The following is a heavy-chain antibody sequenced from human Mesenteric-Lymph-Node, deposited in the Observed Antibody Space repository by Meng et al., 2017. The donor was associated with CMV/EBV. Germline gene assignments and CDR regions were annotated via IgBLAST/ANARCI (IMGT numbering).Heavy chain of an antibody. V-gene: IGHV3-30*02. CDR2: IRFDGSNQ. CDR3: ARFLSSTFYFIDC. Sequence: GGSLRLSCAASGFTFSNYGMHWVRQAPGKGLEWVAFIRFDGSNQYYADSVKGRFTISRDNSKNTLYLQMNSLRAEDTAVYYCARFLSSTFYFIDCWGQGTLVTVSS. D-gene: IGHD6-13*01. CDR1: GFTFSNYG. J-gene: IGHJ4*02.